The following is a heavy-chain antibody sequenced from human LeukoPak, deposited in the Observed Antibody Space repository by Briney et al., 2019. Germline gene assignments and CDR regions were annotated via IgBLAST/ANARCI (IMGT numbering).Heavy chain of an antibody. V-gene: IGHV3-23*01. CDR1: GFTFRNYA. Sequence: GGSLRLSCAASGFTFRNYAMSWVRQAPGKGLEWVSTISASGASTGYADSVKGRFTISRDNSKNTLYLQMDSLRAEDTAVYYCARETTVITDTAWFDPWGQGTLVTVSS. CDR2: ISASGAST. D-gene: IGHD4-23*01. J-gene: IGHJ5*02. CDR3: ARETTVITDTAWFDP.